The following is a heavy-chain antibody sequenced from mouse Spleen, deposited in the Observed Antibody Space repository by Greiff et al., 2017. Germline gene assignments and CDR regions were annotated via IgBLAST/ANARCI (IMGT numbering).Heavy chain of an antibody. CDR3: ARRGITSYFDY. Sequence: EVKLVESGGGLVKPGGSLKLSCAASGFTFSSYAMSWVRQTPEKRLEWVATISSGGSYTYYPDSVKGRFTISRDNAKNTLYLQMSSLRSEDTAMYYCARRGITSYFDYWGQGTTLTVSS. J-gene: IGHJ2*01. V-gene: IGHV5-9-3*01. CDR1: GFTFSSYA. CDR2: ISSGGSYT. D-gene: IGHD2-4*01.